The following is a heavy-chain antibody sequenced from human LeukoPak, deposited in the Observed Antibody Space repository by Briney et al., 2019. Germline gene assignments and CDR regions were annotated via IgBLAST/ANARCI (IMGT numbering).Heavy chain of an antibody. CDR1: GDSISRGDYY. CDR2: ISSSGST. CDR3: ASLFRASGWFDP. J-gene: IGHJ5*02. D-gene: IGHD6-25*01. V-gene: IGHV4-61*02. Sequence: PSETLSLTCTVSGDSISRGDYYRSWIRQPAGKGLEWIVRISSSGSTNYNPSLKSRVTISVDTSKNQFSLKLSSVTAADTAVYYCASLFRASGWFDPWGQGTLVTVSS.